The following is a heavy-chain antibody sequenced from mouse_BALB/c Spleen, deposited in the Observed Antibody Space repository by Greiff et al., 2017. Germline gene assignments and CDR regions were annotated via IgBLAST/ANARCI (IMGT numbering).Heavy chain of an antibody. J-gene: IGHJ4*01. CDR1: GYTFTSYW. D-gene: IGHD1-1*01. CDR3: ARWGTTVVST. V-gene: IGHV1-69*02. Sequence: VQLQQPGAELVKPGASVKLSCKASGYTFTSYWMHWVKQRPGQGLEWIGEIDPSDSYTNYNQKFKGKATLTVDKSSSTAYMQLSSLTSEDSAVYYCARWGTTVVSTWGQGTSVTVS. CDR2: IDPSDSYT.